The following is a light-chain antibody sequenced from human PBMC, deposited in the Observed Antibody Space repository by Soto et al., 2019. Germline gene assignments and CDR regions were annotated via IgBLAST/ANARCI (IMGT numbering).Light chain of an antibody. CDR2: GAS. Sequence: EVVLTQSPGTLSLSPGERATLSCRASQTVSSSHLAWYQQKPGQAPRLLIYGASDRATDIPDRFSGSGSGTDFTLTISRLEPEDLAVYYCQHFGSSPPKYTCGRGTKLEIK. CDR1: QTVSSSH. J-gene: IGKJ2*01. V-gene: IGKV3-20*01. CDR3: QHFGSSPPKYT.